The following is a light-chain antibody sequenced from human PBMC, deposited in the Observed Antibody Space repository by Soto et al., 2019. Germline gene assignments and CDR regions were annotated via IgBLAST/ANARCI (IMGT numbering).Light chain of an antibody. J-gene: IGKJ2*01. CDR1: QSISSY. V-gene: IGKV1-39*01. CDR3: QQSYSTPYT. Sequence: DIQMTPSPSSLSASVGDRVTITCRASQSISSYLNWYQQKPGKAPKILIYAASSLQSGVPSRFSGSGSGTDFTLTISSLQPEDFATYYCQQSYSTPYTFGQGTKLESK. CDR2: AAS.